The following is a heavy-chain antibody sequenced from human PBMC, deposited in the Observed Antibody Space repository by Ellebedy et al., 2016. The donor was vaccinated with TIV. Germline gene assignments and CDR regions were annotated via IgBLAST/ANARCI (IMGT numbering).Heavy chain of an antibody. CDR2: VYHSGNT. Sequence: SETLSLXXTASGGSIRSGVNYWTWIRQHPGKGLEWIGYVYHSGNTYYNPSFKSRLTISVDTSKNQFSLKLTSVTAADAAIYYCARDSTGYESGRYYYYGMDVWGPGTTVTVSS. J-gene: IGHJ6*02. CDR3: ARDSTGYESGRYYYYGMDV. CDR1: GGSIRSGVNY. V-gene: IGHV4-31*03. D-gene: IGHD5-12*01.